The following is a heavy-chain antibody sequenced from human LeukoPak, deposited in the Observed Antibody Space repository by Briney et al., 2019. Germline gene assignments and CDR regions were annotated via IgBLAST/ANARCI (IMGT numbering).Heavy chain of an antibody. J-gene: IGHJ6*02. CDR1: GFTFSSYS. V-gene: IGHV3-21*01. CDR2: ISSSSSYI. D-gene: IGHD2-21*01. CDR3: ARDFVVGYYYGMDV. Sequence: GGSLRLSCAASGFTFSSYSVNWVRQAPGKGLEWVSSISSSSSYIYYADSVKGRFTISRDNAKNSLYLQMNSLRAEDTAVYYCARDFVVGYYYGMDVWGQGTTVTVSS.